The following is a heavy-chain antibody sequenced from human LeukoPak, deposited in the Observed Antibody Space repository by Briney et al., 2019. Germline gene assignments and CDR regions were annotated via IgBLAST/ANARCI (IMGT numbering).Heavy chain of an antibody. CDR1: GFTFSSYV. J-gene: IGHJ4*02. V-gene: IGHV3-30*09. CDR3: ARDRRAYSGYDWIFDY. D-gene: IGHD5-12*01. Sequence: GGSLRLSCAASGFTFSSYVMHWVRQAPGKGLEWLAVIAYDASNELYADSVKGRFDLSRDNSKNTLYLQMNSLRTEDTAVYYCARDRRAYSGYDWIFDYWGQGILVTVSS. CDR2: IAYDASNE.